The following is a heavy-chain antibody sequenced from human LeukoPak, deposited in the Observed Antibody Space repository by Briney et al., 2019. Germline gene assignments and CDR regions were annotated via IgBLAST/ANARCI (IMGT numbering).Heavy chain of an antibody. CDR3: ARVDGTKDAFDI. CDR2: ISAYNGNT. J-gene: IGHJ3*02. V-gene: IGHV1-18*01. D-gene: IGHD1-1*01. CDR1: GYTFTSYG. Sequence: ASVNVSFKASGYTFTSYGISWVRQAPGQGLEGMGWISAYNGNTNYAQKLQGRVTMTTDTSTSTAYMELRSLRSDDTAVYYCARVDGTKDAFDIWGQGTMVTVSS.